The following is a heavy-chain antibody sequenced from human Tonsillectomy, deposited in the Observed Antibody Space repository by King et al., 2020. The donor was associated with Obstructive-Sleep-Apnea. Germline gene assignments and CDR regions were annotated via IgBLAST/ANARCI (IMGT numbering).Heavy chain of an antibody. CDR3: AKGKRGSTSWYFDY. D-gene: IGHD2-2*01. V-gene: IGHV3-9*01. J-gene: IGHJ4*02. Sequence: EVQLVESGGGLVQPGRSLRLSCEASGFTFDDYAMHWVRQAPGKGLEWVSAISWDSGSIGYADSVKGRFTISRDNAKNSLYLQMNGLRAEDTALYYCAKGKRGSTSWYFDYWGQGTLVTVSS. CDR2: ISWDSGSI. CDR1: GFTFDDYA.